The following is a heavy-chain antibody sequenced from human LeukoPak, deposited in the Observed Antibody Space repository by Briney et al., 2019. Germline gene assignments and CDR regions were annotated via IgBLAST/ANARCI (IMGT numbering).Heavy chain of an antibody. CDR2: IKEDGSES. V-gene: IGHV3-7*01. CDR3: ARETMGGRADY. D-gene: IGHD3-10*01. CDR1: GFNFGEFW. J-gene: IGHJ4*02. Sequence: GGSLRLSCAASGFNFGEFWMAWGRQTPGMGLEWVADIKEDGSESFYVDSVKGRFTISRDNAKNSLYLQMNSLRAEDTAVYYCARETMGGRADYWGQGTLVTVSS.